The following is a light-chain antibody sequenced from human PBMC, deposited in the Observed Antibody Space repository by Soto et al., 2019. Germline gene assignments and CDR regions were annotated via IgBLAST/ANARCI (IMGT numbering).Light chain of an antibody. CDR2: EVR. V-gene: IGLV2-14*01. CDR1: ANDVGGYDY. J-gene: IGLJ3*02. Sequence: QSALTQPASVSGSPGQSITISCTGTANDVGGYDYVSWYQQHPGKAPKLMIYEVRDRPSGISDRFSGSKSGDTASLTISGLQAEDEADYYCTSYSSSSTPWLFGGGTKLTVL. CDR3: TSYSSSSTPWL.